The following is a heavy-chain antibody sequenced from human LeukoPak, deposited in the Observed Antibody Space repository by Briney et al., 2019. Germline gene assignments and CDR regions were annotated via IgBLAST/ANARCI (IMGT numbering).Heavy chain of an antibody. D-gene: IGHD2-2*01. V-gene: IGHV3-53*01. CDR2: IYSGDTA. J-gene: IGHJ4*02. CDR3: ARLRGYCSTNTCYPLGY. CDR1: GFIVSSNY. Sequence: GGSLRLSCAASGFIVSSNYMSWVRQVPGKGPEWVSVIYSGDTAFYADSVKGRFTVSRDNSRNTLYLQMNSLRAEDTAMYYCARLRGYCSTNTCYPLGYWGQGTLVTVSS.